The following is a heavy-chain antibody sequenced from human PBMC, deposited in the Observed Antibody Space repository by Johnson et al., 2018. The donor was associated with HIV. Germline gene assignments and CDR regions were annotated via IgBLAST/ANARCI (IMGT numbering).Heavy chain of an antibody. V-gene: IGHV3-15*01. CDR1: GFTFDDYA. CDR3: AQDGTLRAFDI. J-gene: IGHJ3*02. CDR2: IKSKSDGGTT. Sequence: VQLVESGGGLVQPARSLKLSCAASGFTFDDYAMHWVRQTPGKGLEWVGRIKSKSDGGTTDYAAPVIGRFTISRDDSKNTLYLQMNSLKTEDTAVYYCAQDGTLRAFDIWGQGTMVTVSS.